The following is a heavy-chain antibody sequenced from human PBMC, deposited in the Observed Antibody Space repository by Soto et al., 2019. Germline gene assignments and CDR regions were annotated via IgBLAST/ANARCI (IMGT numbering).Heavy chain of an antibody. V-gene: IGHV1-69*12. CDR1: GGTFSNYA. D-gene: IGHD6-19*01. CDR2: IIPIFGTA. CDR3: ARVPRRRYSSGWYWFDP. Sequence: QVQLVQSGAEVKKPGSSVKVSCKASGGTFSNYAISWVRQAPGQGLEWMGGIIPIFGTANYAQKFQGRVTITADESTSTAYMELSSLRSEDTAVYYCARVPRRRYSSGWYWFDPWGQGTLVTVSS. J-gene: IGHJ5*02.